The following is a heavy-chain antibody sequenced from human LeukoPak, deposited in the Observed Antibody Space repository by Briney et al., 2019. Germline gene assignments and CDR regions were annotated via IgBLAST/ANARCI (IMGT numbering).Heavy chain of an antibody. V-gene: IGHV4-30-4*01. J-gene: IGHJ6*04. CDR1: GGSISSGAYY. CDR2: IYYSGST. D-gene: IGHD3-10*01. Sequence: ESSQTLSLTCTVSGGSISSGAYYWSWIRQPPGKGLEWIGYIYYSGSTYYNPSLKSRVTISVDTSKNQFSLKLSSVTAADTAVYYCARDYYGSGKYYYYGMYVWGKGTTVTVSS. CDR3: ARDYYGSGKYYYYGMYV.